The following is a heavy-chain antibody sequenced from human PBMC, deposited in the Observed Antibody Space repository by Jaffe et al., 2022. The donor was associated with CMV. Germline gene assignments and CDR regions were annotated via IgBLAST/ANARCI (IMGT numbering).Heavy chain of an antibody. V-gene: IGHV5-51*01. CDR2: IYPGDSDT. J-gene: IGHJ4*02. CDR1: GYTFTSYW. D-gene: IGHD4-17*01. Sequence: EVQLVQSGAEVIMPGESLKIPCKASGYTFTSYWVGWVRQMPGKGLEWMGMIYPGDSDTRYSASFQGQVTISADKSSSTAYLQWRSLKASDTAMYYCARHLGGYGGIDYWGQGTLVTVSS. CDR3: ARHLGGYGGIDY.